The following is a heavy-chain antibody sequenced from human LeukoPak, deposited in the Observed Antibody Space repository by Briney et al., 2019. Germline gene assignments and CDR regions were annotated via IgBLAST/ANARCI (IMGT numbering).Heavy chain of an antibody. V-gene: IGHV1-46*01. CDR3: ARGYPLDWNYFDC. J-gene: IGHJ4*02. Sequence: ASVKVSCKASGYTFTNYYMHWVRQAPGQGLEWMGIINPSDGSTTYAQNFQGRVTMTRDTSTSTVYMELNSLRYEDTAVHYCARGYPLDWNYFDCWGQGTLVSVSS. CDR1: GYTFTNYY. D-gene: IGHD3/OR15-3a*01. CDR2: INPSDGST.